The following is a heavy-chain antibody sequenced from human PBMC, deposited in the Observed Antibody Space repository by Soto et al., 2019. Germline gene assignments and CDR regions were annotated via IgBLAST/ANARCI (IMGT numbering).Heavy chain of an antibody. CDR1: GGSISSGDYY. Sequence: SETLSLTCTVSGGSISSGDYYWSWIRQPPGKGLEWIGYIYYSGSTYYNPSLKSRVTISVDTSKNQFSLKLSSVTAADTAVYYCARVNDFWSGYYPYYFDYWGQGTLVTVSS. CDR2: IYYSGST. J-gene: IGHJ4*02. CDR3: ARVNDFWSGYYPYYFDY. V-gene: IGHV4-30-4*01. D-gene: IGHD3-3*01.